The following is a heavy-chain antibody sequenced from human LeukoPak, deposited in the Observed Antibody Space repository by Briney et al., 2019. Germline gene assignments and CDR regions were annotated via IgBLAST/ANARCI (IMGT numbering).Heavy chain of an antibody. V-gene: IGHV4-39*01. J-gene: IGHJ4*02. D-gene: IGHD4-17*01. CDR1: GGSISSSTYF. Sequence: SETLSLTCTVSGGSISSSTYFWGWIRQPPGKGLEWIGTIYYTGSTYYNPSLKSRVTISADTSKNQFSLKVRSVTAADTAVYYCARGPQGVTRPEYWGQGTLVTVSS. CDR2: IYYTGST. CDR3: ARGPQGVTRPEY.